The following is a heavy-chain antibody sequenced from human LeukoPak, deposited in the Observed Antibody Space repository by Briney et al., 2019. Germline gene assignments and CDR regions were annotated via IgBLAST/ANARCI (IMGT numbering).Heavy chain of an antibody. V-gene: IGHV1-8*03. D-gene: IGHD4-17*01. Sequence: GASVKVSCKASGYTFTSYNINWVRQATGQGLEWMGWMNPNSGNTGYAQKFQGRVTITRNTSISTAYMELSSLRSEDTAVYYCARGPRHLVPVTTGNWFDPWGQGTLVTVSS. CDR3: ARGPRHLVPVTTGNWFDP. J-gene: IGHJ5*02. CDR2: MNPNSGNT. CDR1: GYTFTSYN.